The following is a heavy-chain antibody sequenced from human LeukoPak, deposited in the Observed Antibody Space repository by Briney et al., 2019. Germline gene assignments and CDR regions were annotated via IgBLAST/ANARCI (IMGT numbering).Heavy chain of an antibody. J-gene: IGHJ4*02. CDR3: ARGRNDAFDY. Sequence: PGGSLRLSCAASGFTFSNYEMNWVRQAPGKGLEWVSYISSSGSTIYYADSVKGRFTISRDNAKNSLYLQMNSLRAEDTAVYYCARGRNDAFDYWGQGTLVTVSS. V-gene: IGHV3-48*03. D-gene: IGHD1-1*01. CDR1: GFTFSNYE. CDR2: ISSSGSTI.